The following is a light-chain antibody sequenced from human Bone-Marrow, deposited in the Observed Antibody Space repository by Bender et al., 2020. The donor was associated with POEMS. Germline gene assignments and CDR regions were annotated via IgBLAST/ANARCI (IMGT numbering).Light chain of an antibody. Sequence: QSVLTQPPSVSGAPGQRVTISCTGSSSNTGSGYDINWYQHLPGTAPKLLIYGYNNRPSGVPDRFSGSKSGNTASLTISGLQAEDEADYYCSSYTPITTGVFGGGTKVTVL. CDR1: SSNTGSGYD. CDR3: SSYTPITTGV. V-gene: IGLV1-40*01. CDR2: GYN. J-gene: IGLJ3*02.